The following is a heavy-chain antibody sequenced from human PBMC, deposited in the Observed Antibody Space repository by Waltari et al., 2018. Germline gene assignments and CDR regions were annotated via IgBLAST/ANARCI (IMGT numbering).Heavy chain of an antibody. Sequence: QVQLQESGPGLVKPSETLSLTCTVPGGSISSYYWSWIRQPPGKGLEWIGYIYYSGSTNYNPSLKSRVTISVDTSKNQFSLKLSSVTAADTAVYYCARAPQYGGYDWAFDYWGQGTLVTVSS. J-gene: IGHJ4*02. CDR3: ARAPQYGGYDWAFDY. D-gene: IGHD5-12*01. CDR1: GGSISSYY. CDR2: IYYSGST. V-gene: IGHV4-59*01.